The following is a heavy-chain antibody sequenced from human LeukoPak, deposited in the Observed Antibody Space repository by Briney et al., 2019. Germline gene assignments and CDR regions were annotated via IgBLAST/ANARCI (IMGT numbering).Heavy chain of an antibody. V-gene: IGHV3-7*04. CDR2: INQDGSEK. CDR3: ARVGSGDPFFDY. CDR1: GFTFSTYW. Sequence: GGSLRLSCAASGFTFSTYWMSWVRQSPGKGLEWVANINQDGSEKQYVDSVKGRFTISRDDAKKSLYLQMNSLRVDDTAVYYCARVGSGDPFFDYWGQGTLVTVSS. D-gene: IGHD4-17*01. J-gene: IGHJ4*02.